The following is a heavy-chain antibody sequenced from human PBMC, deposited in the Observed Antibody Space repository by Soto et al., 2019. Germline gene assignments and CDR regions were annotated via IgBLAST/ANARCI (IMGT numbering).Heavy chain of an antibody. CDR2: TSFDEGNK. Sequence: QVQLVESGGGVVQPGRSLRLSCAASGFTFSHYAMHWVRQAPGKGLEWVAVTSFDEGNKYYADSVKGRFTISRDNSKNTLFLQMNSLRVEDTAVYYCAISAPYYPLYYWGQGTLVTVSS. D-gene: IGHD3-10*01. CDR1: GFTFSHYA. V-gene: IGHV3-30*04. CDR3: AISAPYYPLYY. J-gene: IGHJ4*02.